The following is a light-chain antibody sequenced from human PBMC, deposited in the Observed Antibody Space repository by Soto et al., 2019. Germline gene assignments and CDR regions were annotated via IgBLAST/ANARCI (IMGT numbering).Light chain of an antibody. V-gene: IGLV7-43*01. CDR1: TGAVTSTNY. CDR3: LLYYGGVHV. CDR2: STT. J-gene: IGLJ1*01. Sequence: QAVVTQEPSVTVSPGGTVTLTCASSTGAVTSTNYPNWVQQKPGQAPRPLIYSTTNKHSWTPARFSGSLLGGKAALTLSRVQPEDEAEYYCLLYYGGVHVFGTGTKVTVL.